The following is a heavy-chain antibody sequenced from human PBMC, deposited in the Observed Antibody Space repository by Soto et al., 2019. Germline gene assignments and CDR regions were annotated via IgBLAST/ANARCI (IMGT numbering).Heavy chain of an antibody. CDR3: AREGSGYSYFYGMDV. Sequence: GASVKVSCKASGYTLTSYYMHWVRQAPGQGLEWMGIINPSGGSTSYAQKFQGRVTMTRDTSTSTVYMELSSLRSEDTAVYYCAREGSGYSYFYGMDVWGQGTTVTVSS. D-gene: IGHD5-18*01. CDR1: GYTLTSYY. CDR2: INPSGGST. V-gene: IGHV1-46*01. J-gene: IGHJ6*02.